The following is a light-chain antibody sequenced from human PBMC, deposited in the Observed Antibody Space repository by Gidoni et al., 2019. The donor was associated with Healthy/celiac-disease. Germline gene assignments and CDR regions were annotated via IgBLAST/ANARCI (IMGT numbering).Light chain of an antibody. Sequence: EIVLKQPPGTLSLSPGERATLSCRASQSVSSSYLAWYQQKPGQAPRLLIYGASSRATGIPDRCSGSGSGTDFTLTISRLEPEDCAVYYCQQYSSSLITFGRGTRLEIK. V-gene: IGKV3-20*01. CDR3: QQYSSSLIT. J-gene: IGKJ5*01. CDR1: QSVSSSY. CDR2: GAS.